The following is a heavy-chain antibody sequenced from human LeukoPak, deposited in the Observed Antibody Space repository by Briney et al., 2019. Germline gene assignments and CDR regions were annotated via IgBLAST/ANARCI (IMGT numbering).Heavy chain of an antibody. CDR1: GGSISTYY. J-gene: IGHJ4*02. Sequence: SETLSLTCTVSGGSISTYYWSWIRQAPGKGLEWIGYINYSGSTDYNPSLKSRVTISVDTSKNQLSLKMRSVTAADTAVYYCARDYSSFEYWGQGTLATVSS. D-gene: IGHD6-13*01. CDR2: INYSGST. CDR3: ARDYSSFEY. V-gene: IGHV4-59*01.